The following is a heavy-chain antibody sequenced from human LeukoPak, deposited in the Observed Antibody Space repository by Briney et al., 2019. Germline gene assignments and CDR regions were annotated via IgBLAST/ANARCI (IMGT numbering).Heavy chain of an antibody. D-gene: IGHD3-10*01. CDR1: GGSISSGGYY. J-gene: IGHJ4*02. CDR3: ARTETIWFGDPSYFDY. CDR2: IYHSGST. Sequence: PSETLSLTCTVSGGSISSGGYYWSWVRQPPGKGLEWIGYIYHSGSTYYNPSLKSRVTISVDRSKNQFSLKLSSVTAADTAVYYCARTETIWFGDPSYFDYWGQGTLVTVSS. V-gene: IGHV4-30-2*01.